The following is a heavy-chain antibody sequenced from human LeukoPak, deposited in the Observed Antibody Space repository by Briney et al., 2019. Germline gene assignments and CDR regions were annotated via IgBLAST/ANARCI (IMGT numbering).Heavy chain of an antibody. J-gene: IGHJ4*02. D-gene: IGHD6-13*01. V-gene: IGHV1-69*05. CDR3: ARDGGRYSSSWYYFDY. CDR1: GYTFSNYG. CDR2: IIPIFGTA. Sequence: SVKVSCKASGYTFSNYGISWVRQAPGQGLEWMGGIIPIFGTANYAQKFQGRVTITTDESTSTAYMELSSLRSEDTAVYYCARDGGRYSSSWYYFDYWGQGTLVTVSS.